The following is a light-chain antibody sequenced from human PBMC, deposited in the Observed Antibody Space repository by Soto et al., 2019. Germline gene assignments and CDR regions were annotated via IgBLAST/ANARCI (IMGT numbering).Light chain of an antibody. Sequence: EIVLTQSPGTLSLSPGERATLSCRASQSVTSSYLAWYQPKPGQAPRLLIYAASSRATGIPDRFSGSGSGTDFTLTISRLEPEDFAVYYCQQYDSSPQTFGQGTKVESK. CDR3: QQYDSSPQT. V-gene: IGKV3-20*01. CDR1: QSVTSSY. J-gene: IGKJ1*01. CDR2: AAS.